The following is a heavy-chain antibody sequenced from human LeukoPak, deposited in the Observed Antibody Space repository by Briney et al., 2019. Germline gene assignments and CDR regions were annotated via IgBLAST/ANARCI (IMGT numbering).Heavy chain of an antibody. CDR1: GGSISSYY. Sequence: SETLSLTCTVSGGSISSYYWNWIRQPPGKGLEWIGYIYYSGSTNYNPSLKSRVTISVDTSKNQFSLKLSSVTAADTAVYYCARCIYGDYVGVVDWFDPWGQGTLVTVSS. CDR2: IYYSGST. V-gene: IGHV4-59*01. CDR3: ARCIYGDYVGVVDWFDP. J-gene: IGHJ5*02. D-gene: IGHD4-17*01.